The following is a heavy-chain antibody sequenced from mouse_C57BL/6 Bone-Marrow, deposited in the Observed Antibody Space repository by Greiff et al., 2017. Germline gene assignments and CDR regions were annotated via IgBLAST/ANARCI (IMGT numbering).Heavy chain of an antibody. Sequence: EVQRVESGGGLVQPGGSLKLSCAASGFTFSDYGMAWVRRAPRKGPEWVAFISNLAYSIYYADTVTGRFTISRENAKNTLYLEMSSLRSEDTAMYYCARLRPYYYAMDYWGQGTSVTVSS. D-gene: IGHD2-12*01. CDR3: ARLRPYYYAMDY. CDR1: GFTFSDYG. V-gene: IGHV5-15*01. J-gene: IGHJ4*01. CDR2: ISNLAYSI.